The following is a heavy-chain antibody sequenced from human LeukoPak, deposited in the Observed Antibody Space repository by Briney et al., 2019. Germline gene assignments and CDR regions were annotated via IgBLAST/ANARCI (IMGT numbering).Heavy chain of an antibody. J-gene: IGHJ4*02. CDR2: ISYDGSNK. Sequence: GRSLRLSCAASGFTFSSYAMHWVRQAPGKGLEWVAVISYDGSNKYYADSVKGRFTISRDNSKNTLYLQMNSLRAEDTAVYYCAGGAGYNYPYYFDYWGQGTLVTVSS. CDR1: GFTFSSYA. D-gene: IGHD5-24*01. CDR3: AGGAGYNYPYYFDY. V-gene: IGHV3-30*04.